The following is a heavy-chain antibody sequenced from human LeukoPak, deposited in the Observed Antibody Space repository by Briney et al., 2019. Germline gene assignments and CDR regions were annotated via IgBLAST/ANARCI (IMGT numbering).Heavy chain of an antibody. CDR1: GFTFDDYG. D-gene: IGHD3-10*01. CDR3: ARGQNYYGSGSQTFDI. Sequence: GGSLRLSCAASGFTFDDYGMSWVRQAPGKGLEWVSGINWNGGSTGYADSVKGRFTISRDNAKTSLYLQVSSLRAEDTAWYYCARGQNYYGSGSQTFDIWGQGTMVTVSS. CDR2: INWNGGST. J-gene: IGHJ3*02. V-gene: IGHV3-20*04.